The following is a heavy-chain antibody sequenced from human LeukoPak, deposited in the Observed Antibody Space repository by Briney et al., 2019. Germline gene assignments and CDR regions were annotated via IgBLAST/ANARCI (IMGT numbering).Heavy chain of an antibody. CDR2: VSYDGSNK. CDR3: AKSGVSGWYYFDY. J-gene: IGHJ4*02. V-gene: IGHV3-30-3*02. CDR1: GFTFSSYA. Sequence: GRSLRLSCAASGFTFSSYAIHWVRQAPGKGLEWVAVVSYDGSNKYYADSVKGRFTISRDNSKNTLSLQMDSLRAEDTAVYYCAKSGVSGWYYFDYWGQGTLVTVSS. D-gene: IGHD6-19*01.